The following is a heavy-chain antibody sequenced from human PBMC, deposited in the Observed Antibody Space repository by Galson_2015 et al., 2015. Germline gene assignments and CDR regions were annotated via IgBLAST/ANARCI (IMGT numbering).Heavy chain of an antibody. Sequence: SLRLSCAASGFTFSSYAMHWVRQAPGKGLEWVAVISYDGSNKYYADSVKGRFTISRDNSKNTLYLQMNSLRAEDTAVNYCASGSSYPEDYWGQGTLVTVSS. CDR1: GFTFSSYA. V-gene: IGHV3-30-3*01. CDR3: ASGSSYPEDY. J-gene: IGHJ4*02. CDR2: ISYDGSNK. D-gene: IGHD6-13*01.